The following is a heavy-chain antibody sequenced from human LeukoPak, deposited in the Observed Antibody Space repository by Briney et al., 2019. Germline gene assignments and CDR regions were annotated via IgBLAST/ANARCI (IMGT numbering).Heavy chain of an antibody. V-gene: IGHV3-33*01. CDR2: MWNDGSNK. D-gene: IGHD1-1*01. J-gene: IGHJ5*02. CDR3: ARDGTLTAGPFDP. Sequence: GGSLRLSCAAPGITFSSFGMHWLRQAPGKGLEWVAFMWNDGSNKYYADSVKGRFTISRDNSKNTLYLQMNSLRVEDTAVYYCARDGTLTAGPFDPWGRGTLVTVSS. CDR1: GITFSSFG.